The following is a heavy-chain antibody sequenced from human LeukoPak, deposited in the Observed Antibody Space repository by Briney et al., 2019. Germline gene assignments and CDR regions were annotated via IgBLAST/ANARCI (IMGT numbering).Heavy chain of an antibody. CDR1: GFTFSSYW. CDR2: IKQDGSDK. D-gene: IGHD4-17*01. Sequence: GGSLRLSCAASGFTFSSYWMSWVRQAPGKGLEWVANIKQDGSDKYYVDSVKGRFTISRDNAKNSLYLQMSSLRAEDTAVYYCARNHYGDYEGGDWFDPWGQGTLVTVSS. CDR3: ARNHYGDYEGGDWFDP. V-gene: IGHV3-7*01. J-gene: IGHJ5*02.